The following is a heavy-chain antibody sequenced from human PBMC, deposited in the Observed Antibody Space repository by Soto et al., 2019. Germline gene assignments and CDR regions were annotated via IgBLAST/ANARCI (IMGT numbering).Heavy chain of an antibody. J-gene: IGHJ4*02. CDR2: VHHSGTT. V-gene: IGHV4-59*01. Sequence: WTWIRQPPGKGLEWIGYVHHSGTTDYNPSLKSRVNISVDTSKNQFSLRLNSVTAADPAVYYCARERPEKYFDSWGQGTLVTVSS. CDR3: ARERPEKYFDS.